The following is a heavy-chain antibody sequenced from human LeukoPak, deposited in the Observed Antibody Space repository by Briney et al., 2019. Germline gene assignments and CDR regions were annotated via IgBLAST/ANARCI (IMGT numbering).Heavy chain of an antibody. Sequence: GGSLRLSCAASGFTFSTYAMHWVRQAPGRGREWVAVVSYDATNKYYADSVKGRFTISRDNSKNTLYLQMNSLRAEDTAVYYCARDDYFGVVAYWGQGTLVTVSS. J-gene: IGHJ4*02. CDR3: ARDDYFGVVAY. D-gene: IGHD3-3*01. V-gene: IGHV3-30*04. CDR2: VSYDATNK. CDR1: GFTFSTYA.